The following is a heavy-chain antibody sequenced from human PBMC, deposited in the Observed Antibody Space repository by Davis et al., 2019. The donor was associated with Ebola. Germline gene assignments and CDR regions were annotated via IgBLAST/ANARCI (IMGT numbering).Heavy chain of an antibody. CDR3: ARGGGLELAGDRDAFDI. V-gene: IGHV1-8*01. CDR2: MNPNSGKT. D-gene: IGHD6-19*01. CDR1: GYTFTSFD. Sequence: ASVQVSCKSSGYTFTSFDINWVRQATAQGLAWMGWMNPNSGKTGYAQNFQGRLTMTRHTSINTAYMELNSLTSDDTAVYFCARGGGLELAGDRDAFDIWGHGTMVTVSS. J-gene: IGHJ3*02.